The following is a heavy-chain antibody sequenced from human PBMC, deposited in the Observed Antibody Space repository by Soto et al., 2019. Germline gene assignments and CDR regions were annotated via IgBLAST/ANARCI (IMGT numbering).Heavy chain of an antibody. V-gene: IGHV3-43*01. CDR2: FSGNGRTT. CDR3: VKEAITGWPNFDS. J-gene: IGHJ4*02. CDR1: GFAFRRYT. D-gene: IGHD1-20*01. Sequence: GASLRPSCAASGFAFRRYTMHWVRQPPGKGLEWVSLFSGNGRTTYYADSVEGRFTIYRDNSKNSLYLQMNSLRPEDTALYYCVKEAITGWPNFDSWGQGTLVTVSS.